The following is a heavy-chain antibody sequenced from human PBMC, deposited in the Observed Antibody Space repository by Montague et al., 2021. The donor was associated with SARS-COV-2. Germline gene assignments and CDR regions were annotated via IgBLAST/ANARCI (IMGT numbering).Heavy chain of an antibody. CDR2: IDTSGGDT. V-gene: IGHV3-23*01. CDR3: ASSYGFWYFAY. CDR1: GFTFTNFA. D-gene: IGHD4-17*01. J-gene: IGHJ4*02. Sequence: SLRLSCAASGFTFTNFAITWVRQAPGKGLEWVSGIDTSGGDTYYTDSVKGRFTISRDNSRNTVYLQLNSLRAEDTALYYCASSYGFWYFAYWGQGTLVTVSS.